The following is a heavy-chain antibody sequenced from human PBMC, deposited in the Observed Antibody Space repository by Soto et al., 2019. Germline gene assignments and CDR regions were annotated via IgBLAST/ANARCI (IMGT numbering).Heavy chain of an antibody. CDR1: GYTFRNFY. D-gene: IGHD3-3*01. CDR3: ARKTPGPMYGFPKVGSGDLHYYGLDV. V-gene: IGHV1-46*01. CDR2: INPGGGSA. J-gene: IGHJ6*02. Sequence: QVQLVQSGAEMKKPGASVKVSCQASGYTFRNFYMHWVRQAPGQGLEWMGVINPGGGSADYAQDFQDRVSMTTYTSTGTVYMELRSLRSDETAVYYCARKTPGPMYGFPKVGSGDLHYYGLDVWGQGTTVTVSS.